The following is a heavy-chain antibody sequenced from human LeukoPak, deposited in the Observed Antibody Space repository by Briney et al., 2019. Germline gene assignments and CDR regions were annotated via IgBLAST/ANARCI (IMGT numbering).Heavy chain of an antibody. CDR2: IYSGGST. Sequence: PGGSLRLSCAASGFTVSSNYMSWVRQAPGRGLEWVSVIYSGGSTYYADSVKGRFTISRDNSKNTLYLQMNSLRAEDTAVYYCARHPYYDSSGYYRPFDYWGQGTLVTVSS. J-gene: IGHJ4*02. V-gene: IGHV3-66*04. CDR1: GFTVSSNY. D-gene: IGHD3-22*01. CDR3: ARHPYYDSSGYYRPFDY.